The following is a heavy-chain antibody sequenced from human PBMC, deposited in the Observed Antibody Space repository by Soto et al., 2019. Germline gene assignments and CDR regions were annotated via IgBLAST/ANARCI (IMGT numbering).Heavy chain of an antibody. CDR3: SIYCSPCNSGGACFDYFDS. CDR1: GFNFDSYA. J-gene: IGHJ4*02. Sequence: GGSLRLSCSASGFNFDSYAMTWVRQAPGKGLEWVSTIRGTGSDPFYTDSVAGRFTISRDNSNNTLYLHMSSLTSEDTAVYYCSIYCSPCNSGGACFDYFDSWGPGTLVTVSA. CDR2: IRGTGSDP. V-gene: IGHV3-23*01. D-gene: IGHD2-21*02.